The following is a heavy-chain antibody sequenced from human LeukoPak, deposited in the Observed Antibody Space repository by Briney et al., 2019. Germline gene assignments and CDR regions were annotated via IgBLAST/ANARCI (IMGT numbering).Heavy chain of an antibody. V-gene: IGHV2-5*01. CDR3: AHSPMTTAGFPFDP. J-gene: IGHJ5*02. CDR1: GFSLSTSGVG. CDR2: IYWNDDK. Sequence: KGSGPTLVNPTQTLTLTCTFSGFSLSTSGVGVGWIRQPPGKALEWLTLIYWNDDKRYSPSLKSRLTITKDTSKNQVVLTMTNMDPVDTATYYCAHSPMTTAGFPFDPWGQGTLVTVSS. D-gene: IGHD4-11*01.